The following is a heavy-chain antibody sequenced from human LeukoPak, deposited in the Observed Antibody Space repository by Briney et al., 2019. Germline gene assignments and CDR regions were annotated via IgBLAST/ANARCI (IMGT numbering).Heavy chain of an antibody. Sequence: ASVKVSCKASGGTFSSYAISWVRQAPGQGLEWMGGVIPIFGTANYAQKFQGRVTITADESTSTAYMELSSLRSEDTAVYYCARNTMVRGAMTYFDYWGQGTLVTVSS. CDR3: ARNTMVRGAMTYFDY. D-gene: IGHD3-10*01. CDR2: VIPIFGTA. V-gene: IGHV1-69*13. CDR1: GGTFSSYA. J-gene: IGHJ4*02.